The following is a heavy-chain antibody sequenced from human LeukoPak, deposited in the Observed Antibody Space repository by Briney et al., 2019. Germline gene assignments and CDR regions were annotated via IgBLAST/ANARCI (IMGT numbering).Heavy chain of an antibody. V-gene: IGHV4-31*03. D-gene: IGHD1-26*01. CDR2: IYYSGST. Sequence: PSQTLSLTCTVSGGSISSGGYYWSWIRQHPGKGLEWIGYIYYSGSTDYNPSLKSRVTISVDTSKNQFSLKLSSVTAADTAVYYCARGQRELTPRFDPWGQGTLVTVSS. J-gene: IGHJ5*02. CDR3: ARGQRELTPRFDP. CDR1: GGSISSGGYY.